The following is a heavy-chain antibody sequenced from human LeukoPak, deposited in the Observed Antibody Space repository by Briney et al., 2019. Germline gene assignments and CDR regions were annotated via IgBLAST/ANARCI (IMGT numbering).Heavy chain of an antibody. CDR2: ISYTGTT. CDR1: GASTSSSSYH. V-gene: IGHV4-39*01. Sequence: PSETLSLTCTVSGASTSSSSYHWGWIRQPPGMGLERIGSISYTGTTYYNPSLKGRVTISLDTSKNQFSLRLSSVTAADTAVYYCARHRFVIIRGEGWFDPWGQGTLVTVSS. J-gene: IGHJ5*02. CDR3: ARHRFVIIRGEGWFDP. D-gene: IGHD3-10*01.